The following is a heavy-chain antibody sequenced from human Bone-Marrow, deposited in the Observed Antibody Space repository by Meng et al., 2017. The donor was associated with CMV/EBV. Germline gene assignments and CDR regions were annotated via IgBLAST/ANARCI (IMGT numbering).Heavy chain of an antibody. CDR3: AKGYDNYYYYGMDV. Sequence: GGSLRLSCAASGFRFSSYAMNWVRQAPGKGLEWVSLISWDGGSTYYADSVKGRFTISRDNSKNSLYLQMNSLRAEDTALYYCAKGYDNYYYYGMDVWGQGTTVTVSS. CDR1: GFRFSSYA. V-gene: IGHV3-43D*03. J-gene: IGHJ6*02. CDR2: ISWDGGST. D-gene: IGHD5-12*01.